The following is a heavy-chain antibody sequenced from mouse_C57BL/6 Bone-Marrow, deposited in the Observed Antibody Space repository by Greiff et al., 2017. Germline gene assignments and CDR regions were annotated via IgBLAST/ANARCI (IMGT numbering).Heavy chain of an antibody. Sequence: EVQLQESGAELVRPGSSVKMSCKTSGYTFTSYGINWVKQRPGQGLEWIGYIYIGNGYTEYNEKFKGKATLTSDTSSSTDYMQLSSLTSADSANYCCARSPYYYSSSPPFAYWGQRTLVTVSA. CDR3: ARSPYYYSSSPPFAY. D-gene: IGHD1-1*01. J-gene: IGHJ3*01. V-gene: IGHV1-58*01. CDR2: IYIGNGYT. CDR1: GYTFTSYG.